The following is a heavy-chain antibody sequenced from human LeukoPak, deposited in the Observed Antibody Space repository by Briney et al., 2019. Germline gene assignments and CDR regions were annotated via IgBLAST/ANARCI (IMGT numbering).Heavy chain of an antibody. J-gene: IGHJ5*02. V-gene: IGHV3-48*04. CDR3: TYLRTPYYNDKWLDP. CDR2: ISSGSSPI. CDR1: GFTITSWG. Sequence: GGSLRLTCAVSGFTITSWGMNWVRQAPGKGLEWLSYISSGSSPIYYADSVKGRFTISRDDAKNLVYLQMNSLRAEDTAVYYCTYLRTPYYNDKWLDPWGQGALVTVSS. D-gene: IGHD3/OR15-3a*01.